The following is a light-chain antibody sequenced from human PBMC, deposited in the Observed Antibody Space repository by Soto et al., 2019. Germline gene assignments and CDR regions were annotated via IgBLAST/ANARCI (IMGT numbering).Light chain of an antibody. CDR3: SSYAGSKNLV. CDR2: EVS. Sequence: QYALTQPPSASGSPGQSVTISCTGTSSDVGGYNSVSWYQQHPGKAPKLVIYEVSKRPSGVPDRFSASKSDNTASLTVSGLQAEDEADYYCSSYAGSKNLVFGGGTKVTVL. V-gene: IGLV2-8*01. CDR1: SSDVGGYNS. J-gene: IGLJ2*01.